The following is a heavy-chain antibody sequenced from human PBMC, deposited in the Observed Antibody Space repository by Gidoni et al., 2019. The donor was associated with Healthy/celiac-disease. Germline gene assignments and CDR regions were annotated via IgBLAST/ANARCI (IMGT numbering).Heavy chain of an antibody. CDR2: IKSKTDGGTT. CDR3: TTDLRLDPPAGYCSSTSCYTFGY. V-gene: IGHV3-15*01. D-gene: IGHD2-2*02. Sequence: EVQLVESGGGLVKPGGSLGLACAASGFTFSNAWMSWVRQAPGKGLEWVGRIKSKTDGGTTDYAAPVKGRFTTSRDYSKNTLYLQMNSLKTEDTAVYYCTTDLRLDPPAGYCSSTSCYTFGYWGQGTLVTVSS. CDR1: GFTFSNAW. J-gene: IGHJ4*02.